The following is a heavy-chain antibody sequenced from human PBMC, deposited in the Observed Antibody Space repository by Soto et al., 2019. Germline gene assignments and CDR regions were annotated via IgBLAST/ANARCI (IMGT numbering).Heavy chain of an antibody. V-gene: IGHV1-18*01. Sequence: QVQLVQSGAEVKKPGASVKVSCKASGYTFTTYGMSWVRQAPGQGLDWMGWISTYNGNTKYAERLQGRVTMTTDTTTSTAYMELRSLRSDDTAVYYCARGPTDYYDISGDYFLDYWGQGTLVTVSS. CDR2: ISTYNGNT. CDR3: ARGPTDYYDISGDYFLDY. CDR1: GYTFTTYG. J-gene: IGHJ4*02. D-gene: IGHD3-22*01.